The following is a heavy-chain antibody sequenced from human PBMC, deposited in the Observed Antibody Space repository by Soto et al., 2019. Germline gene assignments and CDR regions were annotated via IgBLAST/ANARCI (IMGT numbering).Heavy chain of an antibody. CDR2: IWYDGSNK. D-gene: IGHD3-16*01. J-gene: IGHJ6*02. CDR3: AREPADRGLEWGSLYYYGKGG. V-gene: IGHV3-33*01. Sequence: GGSLRLSCAASGFTFSSYGMHWVRQAPGKGLEWVAVIWYDGSNKFYADSVKGRFTISRDNSKNTLYLQMNSLRAEDTAVYYCAREPADRGLEWGSLYYYGKGGLGPRTPVTVYS. CDR1: GFTFSSYG.